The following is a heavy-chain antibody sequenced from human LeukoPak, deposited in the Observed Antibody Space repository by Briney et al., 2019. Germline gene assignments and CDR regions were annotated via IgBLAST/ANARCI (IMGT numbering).Heavy chain of an antibody. CDR1: GFTLSSYA. CDR2: ISGSGGST. Sequence: GGSLRLSCAASGFTLSSYAMSWVRQAPGKGLEWVSAISGSGGSTYYADSVKGRFTISRDNSKNTLYLQMNSLRAEDTAVYYCASRIEDSSGYYWDYFDYWGQGTLVTVSS. J-gene: IGHJ4*02. CDR3: ASRIEDSSGYYWDYFDY. D-gene: IGHD3-22*01. V-gene: IGHV3-23*01.